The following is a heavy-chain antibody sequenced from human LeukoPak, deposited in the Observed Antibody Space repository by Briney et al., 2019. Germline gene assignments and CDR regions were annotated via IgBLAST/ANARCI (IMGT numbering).Heavy chain of an antibody. D-gene: IGHD3-3*01. J-gene: IGHJ4*02. Sequence: PSETLSLTCTVSGGSISSSSYYWGWLRQPPGKGLEWIGSIYYSGSTYYNPSLKSRVTISVDTSKNQFSLKLSSVTAADTAVYYCARGNLDYDFWSGPDDYWGQGTLVTVSS. CDR1: GGSISSSSYY. CDR2: IYYSGST. CDR3: ARGNLDYDFWSGPDDY. V-gene: IGHV4-39*01.